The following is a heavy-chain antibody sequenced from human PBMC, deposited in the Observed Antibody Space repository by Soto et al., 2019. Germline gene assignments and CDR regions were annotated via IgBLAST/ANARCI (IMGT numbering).Heavy chain of an antibody. D-gene: IGHD3-9*01. J-gene: IGHJ5*02. CDR2: ITAYGDST. CDR3: AKEPLWYVTDWYPHPGFDP. Sequence: EVQLLESGGGFVQPGGSLRLSCAASGFTFSNYAMSWVRQAPGKGLEWVSAITAYGDSTHYAASVKGRFTISRDSPKNTVYLQMDSLRAEDTAVYDCAKEPLWYVTDWYPHPGFDPCGQGTLVTVSS. V-gene: IGHV3-23*01. CDR1: GFTFSNYA.